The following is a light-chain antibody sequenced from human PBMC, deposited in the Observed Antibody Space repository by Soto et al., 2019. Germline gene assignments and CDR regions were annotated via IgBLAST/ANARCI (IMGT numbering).Light chain of an antibody. V-gene: IGKV1-8*01. J-gene: IGKJ1*01. CDR1: QGISSY. Sequence: AIRMTQSPSSLSASTGDRVTITCRASQGISSYLAWYQQQPGKAPKLLIYAASTLQTGVPSRFSGSGSGTDFTLTISCLQSEDFATYYCQQYYSYSRTSGQGIKEEIK. CDR3: QQYYSYSRT. CDR2: AAS.